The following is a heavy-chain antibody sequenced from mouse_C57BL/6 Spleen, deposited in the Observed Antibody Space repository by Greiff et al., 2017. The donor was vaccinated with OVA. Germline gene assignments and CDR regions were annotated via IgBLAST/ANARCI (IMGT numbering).Heavy chain of an antibody. CDR1: GYAFSSSW. J-gene: IGHJ4*01. Sequence: QVQLQQSGPELVKPGASVKISCKASGYAFSSSWMNWVKQRPGKGLEWIGRIYPGDGDTNYNGKFKGKATLTADKSSSTAYMQLSGLTSEDSAVYFCARDRRAMDYWGQGTSVTVSS. V-gene: IGHV1-82*01. CDR2: IYPGDGDT. CDR3: ARDRRAMDY.